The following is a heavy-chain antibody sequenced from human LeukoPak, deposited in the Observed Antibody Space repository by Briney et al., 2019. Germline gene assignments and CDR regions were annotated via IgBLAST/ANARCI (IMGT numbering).Heavy chain of an antibody. Sequence: SETLSLTCTVSGGSISSYYWSWIRQPPGKGLEWIGYIYYSGSTNYNPSLKSRVTISVDRSKNQFSLKLSSVTAADTAVYYCARDLHGYSSSWRYKHDAFDIWGQGTMVTVSS. D-gene: IGHD6-13*01. CDR1: GGSISSYY. CDR2: IYYSGST. CDR3: ARDLHGYSSSWRYKHDAFDI. J-gene: IGHJ3*02. V-gene: IGHV4-59*12.